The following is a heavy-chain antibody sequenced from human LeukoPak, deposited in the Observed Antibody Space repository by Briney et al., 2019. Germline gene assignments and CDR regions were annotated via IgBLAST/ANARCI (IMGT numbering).Heavy chain of an antibody. CDR3: ATDVRAVSSFGS. V-gene: IGHV3-74*01. J-gene: IGHJ4*02. D-gene: IGHD3-3*01. CDR2: ISSDGSNT. CDR1: GFTFSTYW. Sequence: GGSLRLSCAASGFTFSTYWMHWVRQAPGTGLVWVSLISSDGSNTNYADSVKGRFTISRDNAKNTLYLQMNSLRAEDTAVYYCATDVRAVSSFGSGGRGPLVTVS.